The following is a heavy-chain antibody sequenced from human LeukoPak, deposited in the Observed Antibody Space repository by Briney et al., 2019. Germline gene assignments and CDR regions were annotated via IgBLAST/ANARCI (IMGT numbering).Heavy chain of an antibody. V-gene: IGHV4-59*01. CDR3: ASQFD. D-gene: IGHD5-24*01. CDR2: IYYSGST. CDR1: GGSISSYY. Sequence: HSETLSLTCTVSGGSISSYYWSWIRQPPGKGLEWIGYIYYSGSTNYNPSLKSRVTISVDTSKNQFSLKLSSVAAADTAVYCCASQFDWGQGTLVTVSS. J-gene: IGHJ4*02.